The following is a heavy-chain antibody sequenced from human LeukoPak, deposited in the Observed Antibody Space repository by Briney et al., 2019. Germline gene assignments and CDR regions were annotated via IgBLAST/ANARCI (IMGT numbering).Heavy chain of an antibody. D-gene: IGHD1-26*01. CDR3: ARDLSYNDAGDY. Sequence: TGGSLRLSCAASGFTFSSYAMSWIRQAPGKGLEWVSYISSSGSTIYYADSVKGRFTISRDNAKNSLYLQMNSLRAEDTAVYYCARDLSYNDAGDYWGQGTLVTVSS. CDR2: ISSSGSTI. J-gene: IGHJ4*02. CDR1: GFTFSSYA. V-gene: IGHV3-11*01.